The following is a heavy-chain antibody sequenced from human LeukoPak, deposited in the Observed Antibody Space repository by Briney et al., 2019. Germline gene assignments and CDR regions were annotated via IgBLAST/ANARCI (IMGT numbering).Heavy chain of an antibody. J-gene: IGHJ4*02. CDR3: ARPKYYYDSSGYPY. CDR1: GYTFTGYY. V-gene: IGHV1-2*02. CDR2: INPSSGGT. Sequence: ASVKVSCKASGYTFTGYYMHWVRQAPGQGLEWMGWINPSSGGTNYAQKLQGRVTMTRDTSISTTYMELSRLRYDDMAVYYCARPKYYYDSSGYPYWGQGTLVTVSS. D-gene: IGHD3-22*01.